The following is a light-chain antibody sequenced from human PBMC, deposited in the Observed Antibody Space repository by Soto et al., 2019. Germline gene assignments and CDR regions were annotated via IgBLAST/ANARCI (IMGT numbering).Light chain of an antibody. CDR2: AAS. CDR1: KSISSSC. J-gene: IGKJ4*01. CDR3: HQDYNFPLT. Sequence: EIVLTQSPATLSLSPGERATLSCRASKSISSSCLSWYQQKPGQVPRLIIYAASARETGIPARFSGSGSGRDFTLTISSLQPEDLAFYYCHQDYNFPLTFAGGTKVEIK. V-gene: IGKV3D-7*01.